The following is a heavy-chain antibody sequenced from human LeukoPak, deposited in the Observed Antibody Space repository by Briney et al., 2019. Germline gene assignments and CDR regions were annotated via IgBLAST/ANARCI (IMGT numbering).Heavy chain of an antibody. Sequence: GGSLRLSCAASGFTFSSYWMHWVRQAPGKGLVWVSRISSDGNITNYADSVKGRFTISRDNAKNTLYLQMNSLRAEDTALYYCVRGDYGGGGRAFDIWGQGTMVTVSS. CDR3: VRGDYGGGGRAFDI. CDR1: GFTFSSYW. CDR2: ISSDGNIT. J-gene: IGHJ3*02. D-gene: IGHD4-23*01. V-gene: IGHV3-74*01.